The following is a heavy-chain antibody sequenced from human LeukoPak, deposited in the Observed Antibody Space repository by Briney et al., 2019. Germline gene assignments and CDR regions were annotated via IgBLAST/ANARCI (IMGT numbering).Heavy chain of an antibody. Sequence: SETLSLTCTVSGGSISSSSYYWGWIRQPPGKGLEWIGSIYYSGSTYYNPSLKSRVTISVDTSKNQFSLKLSFVTAADTAVYYCASLYSGYALGDYWGQGTLVTVSS. V-gene: IGHV4-39*01. J-gene: IGHJ4*02. CDR1: GGSISSSSYY. CDR3: ASLYSGYALGDY. D-gene: IGHD5-12*01. CDR2: IYYSGST.